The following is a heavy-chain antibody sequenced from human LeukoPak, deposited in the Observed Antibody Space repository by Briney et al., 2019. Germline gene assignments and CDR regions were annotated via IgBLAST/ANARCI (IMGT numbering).Heavy chain of an antibody. CDR3: ARKNSYAFDI. V-gene: IGHV3-21*01. CDR2: ISSSSSYI. CDR1: GFTLSNSW. J-gene: IGHJ3*02. Sequence: PGGSLRLSCAGSGFTLSNSWMGWVRQAPGKGLEWVSSISSSSSYIYYADSVKGRFTISRDNAKNSLYLQMNSLRAEDTAVYYCARKNSYAFDIWGQGTMVTVSS. D-gene: IGHD4-11*01.